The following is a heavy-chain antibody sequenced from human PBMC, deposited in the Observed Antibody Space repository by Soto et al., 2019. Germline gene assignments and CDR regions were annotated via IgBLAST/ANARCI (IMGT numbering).Heavy chain of an antibody. V-gene: IGHV4-34*01. CDR3: ARVSSSRYYYYYYGMDV. J-gene: IGHJ6*02. D-gene: IGHD6-6*01. Sequence: SETLSLTCAVYGGSFSGYYWSWIRQPPGKGLEWIGEINHSGSTNYNPSLKSRVTISVDTSKNQFSLKLCSVTAADTAVYYCARVSSSRYYYYYYGMDVWGQGTTVTVSS. CDR1: GGSFSGYY. CDR2: INHSGST.